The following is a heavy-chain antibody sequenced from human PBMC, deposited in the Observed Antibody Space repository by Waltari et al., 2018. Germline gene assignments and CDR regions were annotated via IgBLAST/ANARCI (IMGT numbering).Heavy chain of an antibody. V-gene: IGHV4-4*02. CDR2: VRGDGRT. CDR1: GDSMSSSDC. D-gene: IGHD2-15*01. J-gene: IGHJ4*02. Sequence: QLQLQESGPGLVKPSGTQSLTCAVSGDSMSSSDCWSWVRQSPRKGLEWIGQVRGDGRTNYNPSFASRVSVSLDTSNKQFSLKVASATAADTAVYYCARDRGRGLYLDSWGPGTLVTVSP. CDR3: ARDRGRGLYLDS.